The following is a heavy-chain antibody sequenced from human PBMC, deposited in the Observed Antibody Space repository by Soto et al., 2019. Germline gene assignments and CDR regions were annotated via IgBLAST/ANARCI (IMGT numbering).Heavy chain of an antibody. CDR2: IDKRGGS. D-gene: IGHD5-12*01. Sequence: QVQLQESGPGLVKPSETLSLTCTVSGDSVRSGNYYWSWIRQPPGKGLEWIGYIDKRGGSNYNPSLKSRITISIDASKNQFYFHLSSVTAADTATYFCARDMLATMDYKYYGIDVWSQWTTVTVSS. CDR1: GDSVRSGNYY. V-gene: IGHV4-61*01. CDR3: ARDMLATMDYKYYGIDV. J-gene: IGHJ6*02.